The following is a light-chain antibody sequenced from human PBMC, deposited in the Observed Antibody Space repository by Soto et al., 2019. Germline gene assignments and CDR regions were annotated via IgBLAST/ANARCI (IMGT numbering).Light chain of an antibody. CDR3: QQYNKWPQYT. CDR2: GAS. CDR1: QSVSSN. V-gene: IGKV3-15*01. Sequence: EIVMTQSPATLSVSPGERATLSCRASQSVSSNLAWYQQKPGQAPRLLIYGASTRATGIPARFSGSGSGTEFTLTISSLQSEDFAVHYCQQYNKWPQYTFGQGTKLEIK. J-gene: IGKJ2*01.